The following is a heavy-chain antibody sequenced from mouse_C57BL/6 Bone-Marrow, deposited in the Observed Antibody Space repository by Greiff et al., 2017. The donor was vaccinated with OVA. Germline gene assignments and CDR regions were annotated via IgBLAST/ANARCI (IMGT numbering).Heavy chain of an antibody. J-gene: IGHJ1*03. Sequence: VQLKESGPELVKPGASVKIYCKASGYSFTDYNMNWVKQSNGKSLEWIGVINPNYGTTSYNQKFKGKATLTVDQSSSTAYMQLNSLTSEDSAVYYCAFYYGSSYRYFDVWGTGTTVTVSS. CDR1: GYSFTDYN. CDR2: INPNYGTT. D-gene: IGHD1-1*01. CDR3: AFYYGSSYRYFDV. V-gene: IGHV1-39*01.